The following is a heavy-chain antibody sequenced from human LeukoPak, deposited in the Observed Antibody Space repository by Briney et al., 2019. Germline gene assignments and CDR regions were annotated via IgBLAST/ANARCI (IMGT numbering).Heavy chain of an antibody. CDR1: GFTFSTYW. J-gene: IGHJ6*03. CDR2: LNQHGSEK. CDR3: ARGNYDFWSAYSYYYYYYMDV. D-gene: IGHD3-3*01. Sequence: GGSLRLSCAASGFTFSTYWMSWVRQAPGNGLEWVANLNQHGSEKYYVDSVKGRFTISRDNAKNSLYLQMNSLRAEDTAVYYCARGNYDFWSAYSYYYYYYMDVWGKGTTVTVSS. V-gene: IGHV3-7*01.